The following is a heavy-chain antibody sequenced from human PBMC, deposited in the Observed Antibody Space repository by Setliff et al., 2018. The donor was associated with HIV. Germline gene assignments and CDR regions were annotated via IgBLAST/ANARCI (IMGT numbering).Heavy chain of an antibody. CDR1: GFTFSSYT. J-gene: IGHJ6*02. V-gene: IGHV3-21*01. CDR3: ARDDSNYRQHGMDV. Sequence: SLRLSCAASGFTFSSYTMNWVRQAPGKGLEWVSSISSSSYYIYYADSVKGRFTISRDNAKNSLFLQMNSLRAEDTAVYYCARDDSNYRQHGMDVWGQGTTVTVSS. CDR2: ISSSSYYI. D-gene: IGHD4-4*01.